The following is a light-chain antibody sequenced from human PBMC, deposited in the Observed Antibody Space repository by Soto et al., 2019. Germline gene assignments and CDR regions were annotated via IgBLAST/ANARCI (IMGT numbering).Light chain of an antibody. CDR2: DVS. V-gene: IGLV2-14*01. CDR1: SSDIGRRND. Sequence: QSALTQPASVSGSPGQSITFSCTGTSSDIGRRNDVSWYQQYPGKAPKLMIYDVSNRPSGVSNRFSGSKSGNTASLTISGLQAEDEADYYCSSYRSGSTICGGGTKLTVL. CDR3: SSYRSGSTI. J-gene: IGLJ2*01.